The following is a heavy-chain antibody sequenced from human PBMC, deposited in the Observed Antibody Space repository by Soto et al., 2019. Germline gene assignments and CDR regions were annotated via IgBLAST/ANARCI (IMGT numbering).Heavy chain of an antibody. CDR1: GFTFRNYG. V-gene: IGHV3-48*01. J-gene: IGHJ3*01. D-gene: IGHD3-22*01. CDR3: AKDQLYYNDISGRPLNAFDV. CDR2: IGIGSSTK. Sequence: GGSLRLSCAASGFTFRNYGMNWVRQAPGKGLEWVSYIGIGSSTKYYADSVKGRFTISRDNAKNSLYLQMNSLRAEDTAVYYCAKDQLYYNDISGRPLNAFDVWGQGTMVTVSS.